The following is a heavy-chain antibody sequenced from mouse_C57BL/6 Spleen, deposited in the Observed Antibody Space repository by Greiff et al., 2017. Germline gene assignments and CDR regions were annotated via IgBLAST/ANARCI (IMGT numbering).Heavy chain of an antibody. D-gene: IGHD1-1*01. Sequence: VQLKESGPELVKPGASVKISCKASGYAFSSSWMNWVKQRPGKGLEWIGRIYPGDGDTNYNGKFKGKATLTADKSSSTAYMQLSSLTSEDSAVYFCARYYGSRGYYYAMDYWGQGTSVTVSS. J-gene: IGHJ4*01. CDR3: ARYYGSRGYYYAMDY. CDR2: IYPGDGDT. CDR1: GYAFSSSW. V-gene: IGHV1-82*01.